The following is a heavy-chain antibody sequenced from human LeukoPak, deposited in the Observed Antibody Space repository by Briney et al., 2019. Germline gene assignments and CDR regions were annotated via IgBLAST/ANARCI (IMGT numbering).Heavy chain of an antibody. CDR1: GFTFSSYA. Sequence: GGSLRLSCAASGFTFSSYAMHWVRQAPGKGLEYVSAFSSNGGSTYYANSVKGRFTISRDNSKNTLYLQMGSLRAEDMAVYYCARGDDAYYYGSGTFDYWGQGTLVTVSS. V-gene: IGHV3-64*01. J-gene: IGHJ4*02. CDR3: ARGDDAYYYGSGTFDY. CDR2: FSSNGGST. D-gene: IGHD3-10*01.